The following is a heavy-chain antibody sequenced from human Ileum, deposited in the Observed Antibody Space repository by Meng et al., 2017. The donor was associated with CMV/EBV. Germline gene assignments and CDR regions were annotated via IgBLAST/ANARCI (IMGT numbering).Heavy chain of an antibody. Sequence: LSCAASGFTFSSPGMNWVRQAPGKGLEWVGRIKNKPNGATTDYAAPVKGRFTISRDDSKNMLYLQMNSLKTEDTAVYYCATENYGLVDWGQGTLVTVSS. CDR3: ATENYGLVD. CDR2: IKNKPNGATT. D-gene: IGHD4-17*01. J-gene: IGHJ4*02. CDR1: GFTFSSPG. V-gene: IGHV3-15*07.